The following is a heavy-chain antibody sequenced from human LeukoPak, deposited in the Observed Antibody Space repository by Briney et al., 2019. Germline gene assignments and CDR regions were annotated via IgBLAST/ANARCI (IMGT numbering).Heavy chain of an antibody. D-gene: IGHD2-2*01. J-gene: IGHJ5*02. V-gene: IGHV4-39*07. CDR2: IYYSGST. Sequence: SETLSLTCTVSGGSISSSSYYWGWIRQPPGKGLEWIGSIYYSGSTYYNPSLKSRVTISVDTSKNQFSLKLSSVTAADTAVYYCARGLGYCSSTSCYNWFDPWGQGTLVTVSS. CDR1: GGSISSSSYY. CDR3: ARGLGYCSSTSCYNWFDP.